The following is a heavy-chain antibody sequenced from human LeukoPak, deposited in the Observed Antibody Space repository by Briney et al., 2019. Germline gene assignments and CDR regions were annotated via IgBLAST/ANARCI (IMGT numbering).Heavy chain of an antibody. Sequence: GGSLRLSCAASGFTFDDYAMHWVRQAPGKGLEWVSGISWNSGSIGYADSVKGRFTISRDNAKNSLYLQMNSLRAEDTALYYCAKDKTEGDAFDIWGQGTMVTVSS. CDR1: GFTFDDYA. J-gene: IGHJ3*02. CDR2: ISWNSGSI. CDR3: AKDKTEGDAFDI. V-gene: IGHV3-9*01. D-gene: IGHD2-21*02.